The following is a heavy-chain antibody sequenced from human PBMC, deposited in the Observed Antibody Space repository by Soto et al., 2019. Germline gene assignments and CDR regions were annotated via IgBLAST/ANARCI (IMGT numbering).Heavy chain of an antibody. J-gene: IGHJ6*02. CDR1: GGSISSSNW. CDR3: ARDDGEKWFGEKISVLYYYYGMDV. Sequence: QVQLQESGPGLMKPSGTLSLTCAVSGGSISSSNWWSWVRQPPGKGLEWIGEVYHSGSTNYNPSLKSRVTISVDKSKNQFSPKLSSGTAAGRAVYYCARDDGEKWFGEKISVLYYYYGMDVWGQGTTVTVSS. D-gene: IGHD3-10*01. CDR2: VYHSGST. V-gene: IGHV4-4*02.